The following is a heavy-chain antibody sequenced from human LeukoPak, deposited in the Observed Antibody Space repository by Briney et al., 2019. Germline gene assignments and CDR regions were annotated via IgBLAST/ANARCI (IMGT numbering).Heavy chain of an antibody. CDR3: TTDQFNSFDI. CDR2: MRSKANSFVT. J-gene: IGHJ3*02. V-gene: IGHV3-73*01. Sequence: PGGSLKLSCTASGFTFSGSTGHWVRQASGKGLEWVGRMRSKANSFVTTYTTSVQGRFTISRDDSKNTAYLQMNSLRTEDTALYYCTTDQFNSFDIWGRGTMVTVSS. CDR1: GFTFSGST. D-gene: IGHD5-24*01.